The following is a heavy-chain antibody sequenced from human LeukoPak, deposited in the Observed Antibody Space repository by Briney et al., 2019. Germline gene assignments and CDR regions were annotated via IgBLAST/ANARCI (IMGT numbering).Heavy chain of an antibody. V-gene: IGHV4-4*07. CDR3: ATGPLTFPSVAFDI. Sequence: PSETLSLTCTVSGGSISSDYWSWIRQPAGKGLEWIGRIYTSGSTNYNPSLKSRVTMSVDTSKNQFSLKLSSVTAADTAVYYCATGPLTFPSVAFDIWGQGTMVTVSS. J-gene: IGHJ3*02. CDR1: GGSISSDY. CDR2: IYTSGST. D-gene: IGHD3-16*01.